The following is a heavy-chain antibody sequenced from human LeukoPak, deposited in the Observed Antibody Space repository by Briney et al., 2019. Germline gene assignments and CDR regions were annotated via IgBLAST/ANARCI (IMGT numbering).Heavy chain of an antibody. CDR1: GGSISSSSYY. Sequence: PSETQSLTCTVSGGSISSSSYYWGWIRQPPGKGLEWIGSIYYSGSTNYNPSLKSRVTISVDTSKNQFSLKLSSVTAADTAVYYCARVLAYCGGDCYWHAFDIWGQGTMVTVSS. D-gene: IGHD2-21*01. J-gene: IGHJ3*02. CDR2: IYYSGST. V-gene: IGHV4-39*07. CDR3: ARVLAYCGGDCYWHAFDI.